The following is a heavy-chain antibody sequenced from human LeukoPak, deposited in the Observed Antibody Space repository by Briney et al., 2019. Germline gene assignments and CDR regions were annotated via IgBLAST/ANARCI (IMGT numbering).Heavy chain of an antibody. V-gene: IGHV3-23*01. J-gene: IGHJ4*02. D-gene: IGHD3-3*01. CDR2: ISESGGSS. CDR1: GFTVTSYA. CDR3: ARDLADFWSPKSYDYFDY. Sequence: GGSLRLSCAASGFTVTSYAMSWVRQAPGKGLEWVSAISESGGSSYYADSVKGRFTISRDSSNNTLYLQMNSLRAEDTAVYYCARDLADFWSPKSYDYFDYWGQGTLVTVSS.